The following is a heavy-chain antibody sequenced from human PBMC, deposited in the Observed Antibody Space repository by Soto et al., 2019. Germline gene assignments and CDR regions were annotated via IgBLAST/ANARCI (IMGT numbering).Heavy chain of an antibody. CDR2: ISSSSSYI. CDR3: ESHGRGGGWFDP. V-gene: IGHV3-21*01. D-gene: IGHD3-10*02. Sequence: EVQLVESGGGLVKPGGSLRLSCAASGVTFSSYSMNWVRQPRGKGREWVSSISSSSSYIYYADSVKGRFTSSRDNAKNSLYLQMNSLRAEDTAVYYGESHGRGGGWFDPWGQGTLVTVSS. J-gene: IGHJ5*02. CDR1: GVTFSSYS.